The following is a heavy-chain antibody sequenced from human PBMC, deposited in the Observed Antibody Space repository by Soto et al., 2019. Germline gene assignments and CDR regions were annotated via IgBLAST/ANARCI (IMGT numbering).Heavy chain of an antibody. Sequence: SLTCTVSGGSISSCYWSWIRQPPGKGREWIGYIYNSGSTNYNPSLKSRVTISVDTSKNQFSLKLSPVTAADTAVYYCAYGDSRGPFDSWGQGTLVTGLL. CDR2: IYNSGST. V-gene: IGHV4-59*01. J-gene: IGHJ4*02. CDR3: AYGDSRGPFDS. CDR1: GGSISSCY. D-gene: IGHD4-17*01.